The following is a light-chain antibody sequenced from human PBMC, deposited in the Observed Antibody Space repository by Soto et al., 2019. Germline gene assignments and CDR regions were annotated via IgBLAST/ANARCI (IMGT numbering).Light chain of an antibody. CDR1: SRDVGGYNY. V-gene: IGLV2-14*01. CDR2: EVY. Sequence: QSALTQPASVSGSPGQSITISCSGTSRDVGGYNYVSWYQQHPGKAPKLLIYEVYSRPSGASNRFSGSRSGDTASLTISDLQTDDEADYYCTSYTTSNTLVFGTGTKVTVL. CDR3: TSYTTSNTLV. J-gene: IGLJ1*01.